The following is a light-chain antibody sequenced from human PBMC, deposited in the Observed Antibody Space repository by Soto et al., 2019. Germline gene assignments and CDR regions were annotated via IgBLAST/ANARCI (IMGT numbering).Light chain of an antibody. V-gene: IGKV3D-20*02. CDR2: DAS. CDR3: QQRGNWPPSIT. CDR1: QSVSSSY. Sequence: EIVLTQSPGTLSFSPGERATLSCRASQSVSSSYLAWYQQKPGQAPRPLIYDASYRATGIPARFSGSGSGTDFTLTITSLEPEDFAVYYCQQRGNWPPSITFGQGTRLEIK. J-gene: IGKJ5*01.